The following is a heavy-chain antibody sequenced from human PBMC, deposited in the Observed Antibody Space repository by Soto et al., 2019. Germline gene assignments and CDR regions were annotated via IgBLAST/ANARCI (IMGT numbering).Heavy chain of an antibody. V-gene: IGHV1-18*04. CDR3: ARGSPQYRSSSLDY. CDR1: GYTFTHLG. Sequence: QVQLVQSGTEVKEPGASVKVSCKASGYTFTHLGINWVRQAPGQGLEWLGWIDTYNGDTNYAPKLLGRVTLTADTSTSTAYMELRSLRSDDTAVFYCARGSPQYRSSSLDYWGQGTLVTV. CDR2: IDTYNGDT. D-gene: IGHD6-6*01. J-gene: IGHJ4*02.